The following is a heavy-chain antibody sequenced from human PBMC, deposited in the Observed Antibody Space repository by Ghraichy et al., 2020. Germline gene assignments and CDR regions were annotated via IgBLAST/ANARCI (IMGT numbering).Heavy chain of an antibody. CDR1: GYTFTSYD. CDR2: MNPNSGNT. V-gene: IGHV1-8*01. J-gene: IGHJ6*03. CDR3: ARRWPDYDFWSGYYWHYYYYMDV. D-gene: IGHD3-3*01. Sequence: ASVKVSCKASGYTFTSYDINWVRQATGQGLEWMGWMNPNSGNTGYAQKFQGRVTMTRNTSISTAYMELSSLRSEDTAVYYCARRWPDYDFWSGYYWHYYYYMDVWGKGTTVTVSS.